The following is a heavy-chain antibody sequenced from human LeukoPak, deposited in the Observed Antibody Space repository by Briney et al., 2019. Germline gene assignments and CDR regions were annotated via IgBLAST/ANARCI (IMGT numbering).Heavy chain of an antibody. CDR3: STEDKYCKTTTSDDY. J-gene: IGHJ4*02. D-gene: IGHD2/OR15-2a*01. CDR1: GYAFTVRY. CDR2: IKPDSGFT. Sequence: GASVNVSCKASGYAFTVRYMHWVRQVPGQGLEWMGFIKPDSGFTNYAEKFQDRVTMSRDTSITTVYMELSSLGSGDTALYYCSTEDKYCKTTTSDDYWGQGTLVTVSS. V-gene: IGHV1-2*02.